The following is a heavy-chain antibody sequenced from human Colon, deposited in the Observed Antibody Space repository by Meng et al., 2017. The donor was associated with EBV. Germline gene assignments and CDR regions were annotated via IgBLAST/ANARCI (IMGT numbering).Heavy chain of an antibody. V-gene: IGHV4-4*02. D-gene: IGHD2-21*02. CDR1: GGSLSGRNW. CDR2: IYHSGST. Sequence: VRLQWRGQGSWHRSGTLSLTWAASGGSLSGRNWWSWVRQPPGKGLGWMGEIYHSGSTNYNPSLKSRVTISVDESKNQFSLRLSSVTAADTAVYYCARVGAYCGGDCYHPRWGQGTLVTVSS. CDR3: ARVGAYCGGDCYHPR. J-gene: IGHJ4*02.